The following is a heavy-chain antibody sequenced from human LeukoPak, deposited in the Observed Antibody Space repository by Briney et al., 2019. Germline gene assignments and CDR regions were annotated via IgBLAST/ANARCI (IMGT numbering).Heavy chain of an antibody. J-gene: IGHJ3*02. V-gene: IGHV3-64*01. CDR2: ISSNGGST. CDR3: ARDLYDSSGLDAFVI. Sequence: GVSLRLSCVASGFTFSSYAMHWVRQAPGKGLEYVSAISSNGGSTYYANSVKGRFTISRDNSKNTLYLQMGSLRAEDMAVYYCARDLYDSSGLDAFVIWGQGTMVTVSS. D-gene: IGHD3-22*01. CDR1: GFTFSSYA.